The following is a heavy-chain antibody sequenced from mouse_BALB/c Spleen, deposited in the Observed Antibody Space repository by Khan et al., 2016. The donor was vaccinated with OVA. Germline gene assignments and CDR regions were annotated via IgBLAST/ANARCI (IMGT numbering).Heavy chain of an antibody. J-gene: IGHJ2*01. CDR2: ISSGGSYT. Sequence: EVQLVESGGGLVRPGGSLKLSCAASGFSFSSYSMSWVRQTPEKRLEWVATISSGGSYTYYPDSVKGRFTISRDNAKNTQHLQVNSLRSEDTARYYCTGHRGDYGSSPYFDYGGQGTTLTVSS. V-gene: IGHV5-9-3*01. D-gene: IGHD1-1*01. CDR1: GFSFSSYS. CDR3: TGHRGDYGSSPYFDY.